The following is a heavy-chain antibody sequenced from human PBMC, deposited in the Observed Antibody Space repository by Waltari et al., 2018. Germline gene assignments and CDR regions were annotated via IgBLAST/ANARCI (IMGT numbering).Heavy chain of an antibody. J-gene: IGHJ6*02. CDR3: ARGGYCSGGSCFGPYYYYGMDV. V-gene: IGHV4-4*07. CDR2: IYTSGST. Sequence: QVQLQESGPGLVKPSETLSLTCTVSGGSISSYYWSWIRQPAGKGLEWLGRIYTSGSTHYNPALKSRGTMSVDTSKNQVSLKLSSVTAADTAVYYCARGGYCSGGSCFGPYYYYGMDVWGQGTTVTVSS. D-gene: IGHD2-15*01. CDR1: GGSISSYY.